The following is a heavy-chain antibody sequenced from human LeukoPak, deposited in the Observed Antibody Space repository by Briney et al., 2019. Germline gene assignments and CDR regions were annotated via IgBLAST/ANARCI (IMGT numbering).Heavy chain of an antibody. J-gene: IGHJ3*02. CDR3: ARDDMGSTRGEVIDI. CDR1: GGTFSNYV. V-gene: IGHV1-69*01. CDR2: IIPVFGTR. Sequence: GSSVKVSCKASGGTFSNYVISWVRQAPGQGLEWMGGIIPVFGTREYAQRFQDRVAITADEATSTVHMELSGLKFDDTAVYYCARDDMGSTRGEVIDIWGQGTMVAVSS. D-gene: IGHD3-16*01.